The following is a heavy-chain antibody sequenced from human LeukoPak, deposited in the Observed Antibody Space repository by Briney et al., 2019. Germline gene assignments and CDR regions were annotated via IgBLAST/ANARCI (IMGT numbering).Heavy chain of an antibody. D-gene: IGHD1-26*01. Sequence: PGGSLRLSCAASGFIFSNPWMAWVRQAPGKGLEWVANIKQDGSTRHYADSLKGRFTISRDNPENSLYLQMNSLRADDTAVYYCARDTVGSLDYWGQGILVTVAS. CDR1: GFIFSNPW. J-gene: IGHJ4*02. V-gene: IGHV3-7*01. CDR2: IKQDGSTR. CDR3: ARDTVGSLDY.